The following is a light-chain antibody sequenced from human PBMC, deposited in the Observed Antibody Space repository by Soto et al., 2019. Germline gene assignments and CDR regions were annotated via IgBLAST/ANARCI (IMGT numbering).Light chain of an antibody. V-gene: IGLV1-40*01. CDR2: GNS. J-gene: IGLJ3*02. Sequence: QSALTQPPSVSGAPGQRVTISCTGSSSNIGAGYDVHWYQQLPGTAPKLLIYGNSNRPSGVPDRFSGSKSGTSASLAITGLQAEDEADYYCQSYDSSCGVFGGGTKVTVL. CDR1: SSNIGAGYD. CDR3: QSYDSSCGV.